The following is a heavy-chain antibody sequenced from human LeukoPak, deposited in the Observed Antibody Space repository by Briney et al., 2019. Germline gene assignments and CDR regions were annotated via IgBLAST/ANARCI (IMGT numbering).Heavy chain of an antibody. Sequence: PGRSLRLSCAASGFTFSSYSMNWVRQAPGKGLEWVSSISSSSSYIYYADSVKGRFTISRDNAKNSLYLQMNSLRAEDTAVYYCARDPGYYDSSGHELNDYWGQGTLVTVSS. V-gene: IGHV3-21*01. CDR2: ISSSSSYI. CDR3: ARDPGYYDSSGHELNDY. J-gene: IGHJ4*02. D-gene: IGHD3-22*01. CDR1: GFTFSSYS.